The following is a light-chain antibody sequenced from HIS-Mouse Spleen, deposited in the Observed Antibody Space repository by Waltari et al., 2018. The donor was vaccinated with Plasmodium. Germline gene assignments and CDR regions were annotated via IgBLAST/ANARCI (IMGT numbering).Light chain of an antibody. Sequence: AIRMTQSPSSFSASTGDRVTITCRASQGISSYLAWYQQKPGKAPKRLIYAASTLQSGVPSRFSGSGSGTDVTLTISCLQSEDFATYYCQRYYSYPYTFGQGTKLEIK. J-gene: IGKJ2*01. CDR1: QGISSY. CDR3: QRYYSYPYT. CDR2: AAS. V-gene: IGKV1-8*01.